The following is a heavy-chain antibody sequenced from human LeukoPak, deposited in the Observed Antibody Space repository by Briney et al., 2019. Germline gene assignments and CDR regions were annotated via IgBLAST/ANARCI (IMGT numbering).Heavy chain of an antibody. Sequence: SETLSLTCAVYGGSFSAYYWSWIRQPPGKGLEWIGEINHSGSTNYSPSLKSRVTISVDTSKNQFSLKLSSVTAADTAVYYCARKEIDNSGSPCDYWGQGTLVTVSS. CDR3: ARKEIDNSGSPCDY. D-gene: IGHD6-19*01. V-gene: IGHV4-34*01. CDR1: GGSFSAYY. CDR2: INHSGST. J-gene: IGHJ4*02.